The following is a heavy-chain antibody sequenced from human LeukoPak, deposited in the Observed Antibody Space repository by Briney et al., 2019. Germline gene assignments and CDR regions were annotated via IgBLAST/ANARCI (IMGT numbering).Heavy chain of an antibody. D-gene: IGHD2-2*01. V-gene: IGHV1-2*02. Sequence: ASVKVSCKASGYTFTGDYIHWVRQAPGQRLEWMGWINPNRGGTNYAQKFQGRVTTTRDTSISTAYMELSSLRSDDTAVYYCARCYCTTTSCYYFDFWGQGTLVTVSS. J-gene: IGHJ4*02. CDR1: GYTFTGDY. CDR2: INPNRGGT. CDR3: ARCYCTTTSCYYFDF.